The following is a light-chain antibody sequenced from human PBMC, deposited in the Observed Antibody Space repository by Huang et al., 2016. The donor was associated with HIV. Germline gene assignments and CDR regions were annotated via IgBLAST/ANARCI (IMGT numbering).Light chain of an antibody. CDR1: QSLNKY. CDR2: GAS. J-gene: IGKJ1*01. V-gene: IGKV3-15*01. CDR3: QQYTNWPPKT. Sequence: EIVMTQSPGTLSLSAGERATLSCRASQSLNKYLAWYQHKPGQAPRLLIYGASTRATGVPARVSGSGSGTEFTLTISSLQSEDSAFYYCQQYTNWPPKTFGQGTRVEI.